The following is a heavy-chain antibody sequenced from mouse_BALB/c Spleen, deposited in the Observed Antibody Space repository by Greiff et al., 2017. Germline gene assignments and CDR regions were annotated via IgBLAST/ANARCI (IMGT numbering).Heavy chain of an antibody. J-gene: IGHJ3*01. Sequence: VQLQQSGPGLVQPSQSLSITCTVSGFSLTSYCVHWVRQSPGKGLEWLGVIWSGGSTDYNAAFISRLSISKDNSKSQVFFKMNSLQANDTAIYYCARNRGYDGYHFAYWGQGTLVTVSA. CDR3: ARNRGYDGYHFAY. CDR1: GFSLTSYC. D-gene: IGHD2-3*01. CDR2: IWSGGST. V-gene: IGHV2-2*02.